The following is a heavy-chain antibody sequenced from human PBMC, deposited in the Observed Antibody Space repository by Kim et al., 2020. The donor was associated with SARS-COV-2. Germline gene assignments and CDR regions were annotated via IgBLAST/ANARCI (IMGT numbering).Heavy chain of an antibody. CDR3: ARLYSSSCYFDY. V-gene: IGHV3-30*04. D-gene: IGHD6-13*01. CDR1: GFTFSSYA. J-gene: IGHJ4*02. Sequence: GGSLRLSCAASGFTFSSYAMHWVRQAPGKGLEWVAVISYDGSNKYYVDSVKGRFTISRDNSKNTLYLQMNSLRAEDTAVYYCARLYSSSCYFDYWGQGTLVTVSS. CDR2: ISYDGSNK.